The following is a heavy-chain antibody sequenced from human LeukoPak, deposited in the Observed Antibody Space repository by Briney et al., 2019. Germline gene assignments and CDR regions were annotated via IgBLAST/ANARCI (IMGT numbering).Heavy chain of an antibody. D-gene: IGHD2-21*01. CDR3: ARGVLWLGYYYYGMDV. CDR2: INHSGST. Sequence: ETLSLTCAVYGGSFRGYYWSWIRQPPGKGLEWIGEINHSGSTNYNPSLKSRVTISVDTSKNQFSLKLSSVTAADTAVYYCARGVLWLGYYYYGMDVWGKGTTVTVSS. J-gene: IGHJ6*04. V-gene: IGHV4-34*01. CDR1: GGSFRGYY.